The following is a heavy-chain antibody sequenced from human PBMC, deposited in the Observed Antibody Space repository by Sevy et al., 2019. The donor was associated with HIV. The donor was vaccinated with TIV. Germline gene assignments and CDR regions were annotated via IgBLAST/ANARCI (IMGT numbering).Heavy chain of an antibody. J-gene: IGHJ4*02. CDR3: ARDPSGSYYNSYYFDY. V-gene: IGHV3-33*01. CDR2: IWYDGSNK. CDR1: RFSFSSYG. Sequence: GGCLRLSCAASRFSFSSYGMRWVRQAPGKGLEWVAVIWYDGSNKYYADSVKGRFTVSRDNSNNTLYLQMNSLRAEDTAVYYCARDPSGSYYNSYYFDYWGQGTLVTVSS. D-gene: IGHD3-10*01.